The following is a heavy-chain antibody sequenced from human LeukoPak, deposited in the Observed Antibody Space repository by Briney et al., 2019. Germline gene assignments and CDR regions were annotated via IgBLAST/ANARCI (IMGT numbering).Heavy chain of an antibody. V-gene: IGHV4-39*07. CDR2: VSHSGTT. J-gene: IGHJ4*02. D-gene: IGHD2-8*01. CDR3: ARDNVPGYFDS. Sequence: SETLSLTCAVSGASISSSNYYWGWVRQSPGKGLEWIGSVSHSGTTYYNPSLKSRVTISVDTSKNQFSLKLTSVTAADTAVYYCARDNVPGYFDSWGQGTLVTVSS. CDR1: GASISSSNYY.